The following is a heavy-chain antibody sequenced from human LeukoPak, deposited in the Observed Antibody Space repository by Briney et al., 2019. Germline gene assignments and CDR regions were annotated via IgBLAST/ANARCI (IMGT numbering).Heavy chain of an antibody. V-gene: IGHV3-30*18. CDR3: AKVWVRRSPGLGVPGY. Sequence: SGGSLRLSCAASGFTFSSYGMHWVRQAPGKGLEWVAVISYDGSNKYYADSVKGRFTISRDNSKNTLYLQMNSLRAEDTAVYYCAKVWVRRSPGLGVPGYWGQGTLVTVSS. CDR2: ISYDGSNK. D-gene: IGHD3-10*01. CDR1: GFTFSSYG. J-gene: IGHJ4*02.